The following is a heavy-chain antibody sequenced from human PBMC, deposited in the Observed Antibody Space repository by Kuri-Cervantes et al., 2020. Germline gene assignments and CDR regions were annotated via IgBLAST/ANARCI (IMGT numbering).Heavy chain of an antibody. D-gene: IGHD5-18*01. CDR3: AREGGVDTAMVY. J-gene: IGHJ4*02. CDR1: GYTFTSYD. V-gene: IGHV1-69*10. Sequence: SVKVSCKASGYTFTSYDINWVRQATGQGLEWMGWIIPILGMANYAQKFQGRVTITADKSTSTAYMELSSLRSEDTAVYYCAREGGVDTAMVYWGQGTLVTVSS. CDR2: IIPILGMA.